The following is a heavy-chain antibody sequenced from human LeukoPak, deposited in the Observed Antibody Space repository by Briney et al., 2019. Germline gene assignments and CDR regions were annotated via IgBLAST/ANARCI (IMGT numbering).Heavy chain of an antibody. CDR1: GLTGSHNY. CDR3: IVFGDSNH. D-gene: IGHD4-17*01. J-gene: IGHJ5*02. V-gene: IGHV3-53*01. CDR2: IHTSGDT. Sequence: GGSLRLSCAASGLTGSHNYVSWVRQAPGKGLEWVTAIHTSGDTCYADSVKGRFTISRDTSKNTLYLQINSLRVEDTAVYYCIVFGDSNHWGQGTLVTVSS.